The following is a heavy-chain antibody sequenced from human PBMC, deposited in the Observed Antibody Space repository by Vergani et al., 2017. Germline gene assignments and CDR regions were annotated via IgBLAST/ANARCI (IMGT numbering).Heavy chain of an antibody. CDR1: GGTFSNHG. V-gene: IGHV1-69*01. J-gene: IGHJ6*03. CDR3: ARDLRPTVGLGFYHYMDV. Sequence: QVQLVQSGAAVKKPGSSVKVSCKASGGTFSNHGINWLRRAPGQGLEWMGGIIPLFHVANYAQKSQGRVAINADESTTTVYMDLSSLKSEDTAIYYCARDLRPTVGLGFYHYMDVWGEGTSVIVSS. D-gene: IGHD3-16*01. CDR2: IIPLFHVA.